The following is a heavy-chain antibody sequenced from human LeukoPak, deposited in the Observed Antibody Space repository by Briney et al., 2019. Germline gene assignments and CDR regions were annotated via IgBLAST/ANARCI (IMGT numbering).Heavy chain of an antibody. CDR1: GGSFSGYY. CDR2: INHSGST. Sequence: PSETLSLTCAVYGGSFSGYYRSWIRQPPGKGLEWIGEINHSGSTNYNPSLKSRVTISVDTSKNQFSLKLSSVTAADTAVYYCAGGVTEGLFDYWGQGTLVTVSS. D-gene: IGHD3-16*02. CDR3: AGGVTEGLFDY. V-gene: IGHV4-34*01. J-gene: IGHJ4*02.